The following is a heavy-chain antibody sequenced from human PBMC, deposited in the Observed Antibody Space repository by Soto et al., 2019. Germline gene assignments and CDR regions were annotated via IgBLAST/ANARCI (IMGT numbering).Heavy chain of an antibody. CDR2: TSYDGSNK. D-gene: IGHD2-8*01. V-gene: IGHV3-30-3*01. J-gene: IGHJ4*02. CDR3: AGVYYGGNSVNNY. Sequence: VGSLRLSCAGSGFTFSSFAMSWVRQAPGKGLEWVAATSYDGSNKYYADSVKGRFIISRDNSKNTLDLLLNTLRAEDTAVYYCAGVYYGGNSVNNYWGQGTPVTVSS. CDR1: GFTFSSFA.